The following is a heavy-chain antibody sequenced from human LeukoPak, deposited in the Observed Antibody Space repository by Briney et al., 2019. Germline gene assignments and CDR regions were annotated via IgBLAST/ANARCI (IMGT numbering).Heavy chain of an antibody. D-gene: IGHD3-9*01. CDR2: INHSGST. CDR3: ARQERYFDWLSPPFDY. CDR1: GGSFSGYY. V-gene: IGHV4-34*01. Sequence: SETLSLTCAVYGGSFSGYYWSWIRQSPGKGLEWIGEINHSGSTNYNPSLKSRVTISVDTSKNQFSLKLSSVTAADTAVYYCARQERYFDWLSPPFDYWGQGTLVTVSS. J-gene: IGHJ4*02.